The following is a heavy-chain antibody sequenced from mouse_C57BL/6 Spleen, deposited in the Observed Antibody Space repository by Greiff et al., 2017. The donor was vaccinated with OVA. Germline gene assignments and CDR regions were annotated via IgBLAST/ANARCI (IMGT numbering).Heavy chain of an antibody. CDR3: ARSGYYSSSYYAMDY. CDR1: GFTFTDYY. CDR2: IRNKANGYTT. J-gene: IGHJ4*01. Sequence: EVHLVESGGGLVQPGGSLSLSCAASGFTFTDYYMSWVRQPPGKALEWLGFIRNKANGYTTEYSASVKGRFTISRDNSQSILYLQMNALRAEDSATYYCARSGYYSSSYYAMDYWGQGTSVTVSS. V-gene: IGHV7-3*01. D-gene: IGHD1-1*01.